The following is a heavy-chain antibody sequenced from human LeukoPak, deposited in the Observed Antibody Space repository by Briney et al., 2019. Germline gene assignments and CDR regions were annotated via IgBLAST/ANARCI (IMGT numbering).Heavy chain of an antibody. V-gene: IGHV3-30-3*01. Sequence: GGSLRLSCAASGFTFSSYAMHWVRQAPGKGLEWVAVISYDGSNKYYADSVKGRFTISRDNSKNTLYLQMNSLRAEDTAVYHCAREELLAFDYWGQGTLVTVSS. CDR3: AREELLAFDY. D-gene: IGHD1-7*01. CDR1: GFTFSSYA. CDR2: ISYDGSNK. J-gene: IGHJ4*02.